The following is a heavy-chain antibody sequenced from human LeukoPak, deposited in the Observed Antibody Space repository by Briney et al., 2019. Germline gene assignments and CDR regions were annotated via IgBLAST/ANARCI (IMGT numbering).Heavy chain of an antibody. CDR3: AKDGYYDSSGWV. CDR1: GFTFSSYA. Sequence: GGSLRLSCAASGFTFSSYAISWVRQAPGKGLEWVSAISGSGGSTYYADSVKGRFTISRDNSKNTLYLQMNSLRAEDTAVYYCAKDGYYDSSGWVWGKGTTVTVSS. J-gene: IGHJ6*04. V-gene: IGHV3-23*01. D-gene: IGHD3-22*01. CDR2: ISGSGGST.